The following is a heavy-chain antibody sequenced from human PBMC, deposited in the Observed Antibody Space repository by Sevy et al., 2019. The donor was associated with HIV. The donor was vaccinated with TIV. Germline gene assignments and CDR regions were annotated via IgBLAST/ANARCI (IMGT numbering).Heavy chain of an antibody. CDR3: ARGRRNWGLGGLDV. V-gene: IGHV3-7*01. J-gene: IGHJ6*02. CDR1: GFTFSDSW. Sequence: GGSLRLSCAASGFTFSDSWMTWVRQAPGKGLEWVANIKEDGNERYYVDSVKGRFTLSRDKAKMSVYLALTSLRVEDSAIYYCARGRRNWGLGGLDVWGQGTTVTVSS. CDR2: IKEDGNER. D-gene: IGHD3-16*01.